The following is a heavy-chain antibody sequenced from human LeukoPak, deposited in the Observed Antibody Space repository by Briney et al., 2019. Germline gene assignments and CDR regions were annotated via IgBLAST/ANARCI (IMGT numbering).Heavy chain of an antibody. Sequence: ASVKVSCKASGYTFTSYYMHWVRQAPGQGLEWMGIINPSGGSTSYAQKFQGRVTMTRDTSTSTVYMELSSLRSEDTAVYYCARGTYYDFWSGYSNLDYWGQGTLVTVSS. D-gene: IGHD3-3*01. J-gene: IGHJ4*02. CDR2: INPSGGST. CDR3: ARGTYYDFWSGYSNLDY. V-gene: IGHV1-46*01. CDR1: GYTFTSYY.